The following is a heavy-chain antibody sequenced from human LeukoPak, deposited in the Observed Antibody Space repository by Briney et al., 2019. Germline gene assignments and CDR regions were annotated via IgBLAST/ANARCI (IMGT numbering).Heavy chain of an antibody. J-gene: IGHJ6*04. Sequence: GGSLRLSCAASGFTFSSYAMHWVRQAPGKGLEWVAVISYDGGNKYYADSVKGRFTISRDNSKNTLYLQMNSLRAEDTAVYYCARDRTPQYYDILTGGMDVWGKGTTVTVSS. V-gene: IGHV3-30*04. CDR2: ISYDGGNK. CDR3: ARDRTPQYYDILTGGMDV. D-gene: IGHD3-9*01. CDR1: GFTFSSYA.